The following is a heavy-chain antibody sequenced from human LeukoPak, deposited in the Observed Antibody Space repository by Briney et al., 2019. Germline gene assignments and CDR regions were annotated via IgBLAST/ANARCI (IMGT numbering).Heavy chain of an antibody. D-gene: IGHD3-9*01. Sequence: PSETLSLTCTVSGYSIRSGFYWGWIRQPPGKGLEWIGNIYHSGITYSTPSLKSRVTISVDTSKNQFSLKLSSVTAADTAVYYCARDNDILTGYYDYWGQGTLVTVSS. V-gene: IGHV4-38-2*02. CDR2: IYHSGIT. CDR3: ARDNDILTGYYDY. CDR1: GYSIRSGFY. J-gene: IGHJ4*02.